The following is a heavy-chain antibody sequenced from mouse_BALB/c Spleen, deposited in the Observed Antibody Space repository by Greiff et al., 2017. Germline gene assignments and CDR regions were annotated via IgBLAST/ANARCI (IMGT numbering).Heavy chain of an antibody. J-gene: IGHJ3*01. D-gene: IGHD2-12*01. CDR1: GYTFTDYN. Sequence: EVQLKESGPELVKPGASVKIPCKASGYTFTDYNMDWVKQSHGKSLEWIGDINPNNGGTIYNQKFKGKATLTVDKSSSTAYMELRSLTSEDTAVYYCARKGFYDWFAYWGQGTLVTVSA. CDR2: INPNNGGT. CDR3: ARKGFYDWFAY. V-gene: IGHV1-18*01.